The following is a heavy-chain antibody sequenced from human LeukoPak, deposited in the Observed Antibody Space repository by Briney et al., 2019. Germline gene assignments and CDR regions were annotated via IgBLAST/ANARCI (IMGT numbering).Heavy chain of an antibody. Sequence: PSETLSLTCTVSGGSISSYYWSWIRQPPGKGLEWIGDIYYSGSTNSNPSLKRRVTISLYTSKNQFYLKLSSMTAAATAVYYCARRVAGESRAFDIWGQGTMVTVSS. CDR3: ARRVAGESRAFDI. CDR1: GGSISSYY. J-gene: IGHJ3*02. V-gene: IGHV4-59*01. D-gene: IGHD3-10*01. CDR2: IYYSGST.